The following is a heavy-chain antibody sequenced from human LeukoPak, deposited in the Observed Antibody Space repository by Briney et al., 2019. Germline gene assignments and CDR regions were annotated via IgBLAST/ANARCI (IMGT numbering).Heavy chain of an antibody. J-gene: IGHJ5*02. D-gene: IGHD4-11*01. CDR2: IYHSGST. CDR1: GGSISSSSYY. V-gene: IGHV4-39*07. CDR3: ASYSKGGGYWFDP. Sequence: SETLSLTCTVSGGSISSSSYYWGWIRQPPGKGLEWIGYIYHSGSTYYNPSLKSRVTISVDRSKNQFSLKLSSVTAADTAVYYCASYSKGGGYWFDPWGQGTLVTVSS.